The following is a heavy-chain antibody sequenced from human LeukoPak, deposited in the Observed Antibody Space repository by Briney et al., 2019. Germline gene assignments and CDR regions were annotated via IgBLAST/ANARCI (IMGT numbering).Heavy chain of an antibody. Sequence: PGGSLRLSCAASGFTFSSYSMNWVRQAPGKGLEWVSSISSSSSYIYYADSVKGRFNISRDNAKNSLYLPMNSLRAEDTAVYYCGTGTNGRHYDYWGQGTLLTVSS. CDR2: ISSSSSYI. CDR3: GTGTNGRHYDY. CDR1: GFTFSSYS. V-gene: IGHV3-21*01. J-gene: IGHJ4*02. D-gene: IGHD1-14*01.